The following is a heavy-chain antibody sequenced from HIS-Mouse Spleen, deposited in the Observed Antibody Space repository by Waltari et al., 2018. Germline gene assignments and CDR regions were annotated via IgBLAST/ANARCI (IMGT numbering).Heavy chain of an antibody. CDR3: ARGPLANWGYRAFDI. D-gene: IGHD7-27*01. Sequence: QVQLVESGGGVVQPGRSLRLSCAASGFTFSSYAMHWVRQAPGKGLEWVAVISYDGSNTYYADSVKGRFTISRDNSKNTLYLQMNSLRAEDTAVYYCARGPLANWGYRAFDIWGQGTMVTVSS. CDR1: GFTFSSYA. J-gene: IGHJ3*02. V-gene: IGHV3-30-3*01. CDR2: ISYDGSNT.